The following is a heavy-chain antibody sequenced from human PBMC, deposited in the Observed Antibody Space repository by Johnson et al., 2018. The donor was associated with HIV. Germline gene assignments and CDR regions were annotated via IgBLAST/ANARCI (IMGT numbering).Heavy chain of an antibody. CDR1: GFTFKNSV. CDR3: ARDVAAAKMDAFDT. CDR2: MSYDGSFQ. V-gene: IGHV3-30*01. D-gene: IGHD6-25*01. J-gene: IGHJ3*02. Sequence: QGQLVESGGGLVQPGGSLRLSCAASGFTFKNSVMHWVRQAPGKGLEWVAVMSYDGSFQDYADSVRGRFTISRDNSRSTLFLEMINLRDEDTALYYCARDVAAAKMDAFDTWGQGTMVIVSS.